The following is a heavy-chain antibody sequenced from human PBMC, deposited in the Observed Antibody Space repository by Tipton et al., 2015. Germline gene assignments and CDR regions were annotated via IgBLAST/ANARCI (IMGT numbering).Heavy chain of an antibody. CDR2: IYYSGTT. CDR3: ARHPYDYVWGSSRWGAFDY. CDR1: GGSISSSSYY. Sequence: TLYLTCTVSGGSISSSSYYWGWIRQPPGKGLEWIGTIYYSGTTYYNTSLKSRVTISVDTSKNQFSLKLSSVTAADTAVYYCARHPYDYVWGSSRWGAFDYWGQGTLVTVSS. J-gene: IGHJ4*02. V-gene: IGHV4-39*01. D-gene: IGHD3-16*02.